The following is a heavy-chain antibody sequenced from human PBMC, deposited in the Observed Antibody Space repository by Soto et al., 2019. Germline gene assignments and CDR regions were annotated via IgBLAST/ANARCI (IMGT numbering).Heavy chain of an antibody. D-gene: IGHD3-22*01. CDR2: IRSKAYGGTT. CDR1: GFTFGDYA. Sequence: GSLRLSCTASGFTFGDYAMSWFRQAPGKGLEWVGFIRSKAYGGTTEYAASVKGRFTISRDDSKSIAYLQMNSLKTEDTAVYYCARWWRGYYDSSGYFDYWGKGTLVTVSS. V-gene: IGHV3-49*03. CDR3: ARWWRGYYDSSGYFDY. J-gene: IGHJ4*02.